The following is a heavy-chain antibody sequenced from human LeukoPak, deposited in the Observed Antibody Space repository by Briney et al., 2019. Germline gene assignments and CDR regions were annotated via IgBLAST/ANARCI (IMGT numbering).Heavy chain of an antibody. Sequence: PSQTLSLTCTVSGDSISSGSYYWNWIRQPAGKGLEWIGRFYTSGSTNYNPSLKSRVTVSVDTSKNQFSLKLSSVTAADTAVYYCARDWGEYYYDSSGYYPAPGWFDPWGQGTLVTVSS. J-gene: IGHJ5*02. CDR1: GDSISSGSYY. D-gene: IGHD3-22*01. CDR2: FYTSGST. CDR3: ARDWGEYYYDSSGYYPAPGWFDP. V-gene: IGHV4-61*02.